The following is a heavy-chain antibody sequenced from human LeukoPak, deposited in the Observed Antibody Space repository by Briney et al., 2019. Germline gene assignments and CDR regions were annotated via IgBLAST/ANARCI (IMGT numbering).Heavy chain of an antibody. V-gene: IGHV3-21*01. D-gene: IGHD1-26*01. Sequence: PGGSLRLSCAASGLTFSSYSMNWVRQAPGKGLEWVSSISSGGMWIYYADSLKGRFTISRDNAENSLYLQMKSLRVEDTAVYYCARDAGGRTQREGWFDPWGQGTLVTVSS. CDR2: ISSGGMWI. J-gene: IGHJ5*02. CDR1: GLTFSSYS. CDR3: ARDAGGRTQREGWFDP.